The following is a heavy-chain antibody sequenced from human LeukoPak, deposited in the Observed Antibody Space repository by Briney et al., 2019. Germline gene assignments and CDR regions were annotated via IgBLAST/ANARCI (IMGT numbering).Heavy chain of an antibody. CDR3: ANPPTVTSFDY. Sequence: GESLKISCKGSGYSFTSYWIGWVRQMPGKGLEWMGIIYPGDSDSRYSPSFQGQVTISADKSISTAYLQWSSLKASDTAIYYCANPPTVTSFDYWGQGTLVAVSS. V-gene: IGHV5-51*01. D-gene: IGHD4-11*01. J-gene: IGHJ4*02. CDR2: IYPGDSDS. CDR1: GYSFTSYW.